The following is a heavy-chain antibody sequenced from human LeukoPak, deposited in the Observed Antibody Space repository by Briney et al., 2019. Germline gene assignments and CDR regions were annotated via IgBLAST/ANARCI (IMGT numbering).Heavy chain of an antibody. J-gene: IGHJ6*02. CDR3: ARGNSPRRKRPLHYYGMDV. V-gene: IGHV1-8*01. Sequence: ASVKVSCKASGYTFTSYDINWVRQATGQGLEWMGWMNPNSGNTGYAQKFQGRVTMTRNTSISTAYMELSSLRSEDTAVYYCARGNSPRRKRPLHYYGMDVWGQGTTVTVSS. CDR1: GYTFTSYD. CDR2: MNPNSGNT. D-gene: IGHD1-1*01.